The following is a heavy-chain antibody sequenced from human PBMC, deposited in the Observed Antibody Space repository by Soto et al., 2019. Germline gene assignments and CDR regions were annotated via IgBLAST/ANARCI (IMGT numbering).Heavy chain of an antibody. CDR2: LLYNGYTQ. CDR3: RCALNFSSCPYLFGS. Sequence: QVQLVESGGGVVQPGRTLRLSCAASGITFSDYGLHSVRQAPDKGLEWVAVLLYNGYTQYYADSVKGRFTISGDNSKDTVYRLIDSLRHEDTAAYFCRCALNFSSCPYLFGSGGLGTVVGVSS. J-gene: IGHJ4*02. V-gene: IGHV3-30*04. D-gene: IGHD2-2*01. CDR1: GITFSDYG.